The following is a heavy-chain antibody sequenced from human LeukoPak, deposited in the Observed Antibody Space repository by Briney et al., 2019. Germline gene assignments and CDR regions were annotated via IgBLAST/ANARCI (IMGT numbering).Heavy chain of an antibody. D-gene: IGHD3-10*01. CDR2: ISSSSTI. Sequence: GGSLRLSCAASGFTFSSYSMNWVRQAPGKGLEWVSYISSSSTIYYADSVKGRFTISRDNAKNLLYLQMTSLRAEDTAVYYCARDGDLDDPFDYWGQGTLVTVSS. CDR1: GFTFSSYS. CDR3: ARDGDLDDPFDY. J-gene: IGHJ4*02. V-gene: IGHV3-48*04.